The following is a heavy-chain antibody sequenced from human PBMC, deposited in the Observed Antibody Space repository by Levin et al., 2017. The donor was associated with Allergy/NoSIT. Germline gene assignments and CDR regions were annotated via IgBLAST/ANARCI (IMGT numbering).Heavy chain of an antibody. D-gene: IGHD3-22*01. CDR1: GDTFRTSA. J-gene: IGHJ4*02. CDR2: IIPSYGTS. V-gene: IGHV1-69*01. Sequence: KISCKASGDTFRTSAISWVRQAPGQGLEWMGGIIPSYGTSNYTQKFHGRVTFSADDYTKTVYMELRSLTSEDTAMYYCARSQKIYYYDTSGSPFDSWGQGTLVTVSS. CDR3: ARSQKIYYYDTSGSPFDS.